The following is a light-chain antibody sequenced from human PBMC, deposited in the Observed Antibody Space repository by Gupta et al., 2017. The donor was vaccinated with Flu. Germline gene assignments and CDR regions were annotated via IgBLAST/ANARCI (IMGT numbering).Light chain of an antibody. CDR2: DAS. CDR3: QQRSNLLT. J-gene: IGKJ4*01. Sequence: SPAPLSLSPGERATRSCRASQSVSSYLAWYQQKPGQAPRLLIYDASNRATGSPARFSGSGSGTDFTLTISRLEPEDFAVYYWQQRSNLLTFGGGTKVEIK. V-gene: IGKV3-11*01. CDR1: QSVSSY.